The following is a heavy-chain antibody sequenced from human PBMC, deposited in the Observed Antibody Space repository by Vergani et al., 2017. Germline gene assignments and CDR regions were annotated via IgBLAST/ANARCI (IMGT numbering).Heavy chain of an antibody. J-gene: IGHJ3*02. D-gene: IGHD1-1*01. CDR2: IDWDDDK. Sequence: QVTLTESGPALVKPTQTLTLTCTFSGFSLSTSGMRVSWIRQPPGKALEWLARIDWDDDKFYSTSLKTSLTISKDTSKNQVVLTMTNMDPVDTATYYCARMRNDVYAFDIWGQGTMVTVSS. CDR3: ARMRNDVYAFDI. V-gene: IGHV2-70*04. CDR1: GFSLSTSGMR.